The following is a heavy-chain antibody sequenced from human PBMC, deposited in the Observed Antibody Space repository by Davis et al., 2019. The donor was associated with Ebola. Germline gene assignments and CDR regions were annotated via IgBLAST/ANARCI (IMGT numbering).Heavy chain of an antibody. CDR2: IYYSGST. V-gene: IGHV4-59*01. CDR3: ARVGVVSSVATPFDY. D-gene: IGHD2-2*01. Sequence: MPSQTLSTCTLPGAPISSSYWRWLRQPPGKGLEWIGYIYYSGSTNYNPSLKSRVTISVDTSKNQFSLKLSSVTAADTAVYYCARVGVVSSVATPFDYWGQGTLVTVSS. CDR1: GAPISSSY. J-gene: IGHJ4*02.